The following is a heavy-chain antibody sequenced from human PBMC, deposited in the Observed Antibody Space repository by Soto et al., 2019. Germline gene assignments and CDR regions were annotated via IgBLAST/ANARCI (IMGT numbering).Heavy chain of an antibody. CDR1: GGSISSYY. J-gene: IGHJ4*02. Sequence: ETLSLTCTVSGGSISSYYWSWIRQPPGKGLEWIGYIYYSGSTNYNPSLKSRVTISVDTSKNQFSLKLSSVTAADTAVYYCARLGGSYAVPHFDYWGQGTLVTVSS. CDR2: IYYSGST. D-gene: IGHD1-26*01. V-gene: IGHV4-59*01. CDR3: ARLGGSYAVPHFDY.